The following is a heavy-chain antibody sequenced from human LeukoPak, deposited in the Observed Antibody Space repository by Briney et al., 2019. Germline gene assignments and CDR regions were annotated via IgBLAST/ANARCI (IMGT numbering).Heavy chain of an antibody. V-gene: IGHV3-30*04. D-gene: IGHD6-13*01. J-gene: IGHJ5*02. CDR1: GFTFSSYA. CDR3: ARERIAATGTNWFDP. CDR2: ISYDGSNK. Sequence: GGSLRLSCAASGFTFSSYAMHWVRQAPGKGLEWVAVISYDGSNKYYADPVKGRFTISRDNSKNTLYLQMNSLRAEDTAVYYCARERIAATGTNWFDPWGQGTLVTVSS.